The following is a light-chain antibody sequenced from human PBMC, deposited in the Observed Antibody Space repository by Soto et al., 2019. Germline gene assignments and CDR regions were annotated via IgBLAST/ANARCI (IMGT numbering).Light chain of an antibody. CDR3: AAWDDGLNGPV. J-gene: IGLJ1*01. CDR1: SSNIGSNY. Sequence: QSVLTQPPSASGTPGQRVTISCSGSSSNIGSNYVYWYQQLPGTAPKLLIYSNNQRPSGVPDRFSGSKSGTSASLAISGLQSEDEADYYCAAWDDGLNGPVFGTGTKVTVL. CDR2: SNN. V-gene: IGLV1-44*01.